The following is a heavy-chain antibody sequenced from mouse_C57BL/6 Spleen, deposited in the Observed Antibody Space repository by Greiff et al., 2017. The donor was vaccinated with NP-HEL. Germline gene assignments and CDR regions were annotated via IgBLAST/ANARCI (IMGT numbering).Heavy chain of an antibody. CDR1: GYAFSSSW. D-gene: IGHD2-3*01. J-gene: IGHJ2*01. CDR3: ARSEDDGYYGDY. V-gene: IGHV1-82*01. Sequence: QVQLQQSGPELVKPGASVKISCKASGYAFSSSWMNWVKQRPGKGLEWIGRIYPGDGDTNYNGKFKGKATLTEDKSSSTAYMQLSSLTSEDSAVYFCARSEDDGYYGDYWGQGTTLTVSS. CDR2: IYPGDGDT.